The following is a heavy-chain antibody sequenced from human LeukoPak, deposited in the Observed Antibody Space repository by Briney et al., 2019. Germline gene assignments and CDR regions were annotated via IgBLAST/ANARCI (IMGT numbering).Heavy chain of an antibody. V-gene: IGHV1-3*01. CDR1: GYTFTNYA. J-gene: IGHJ4*02. D-gene: IGHD3-22*01. CDR3: ARDLRDSSGYYYPLGY. Sequence: ASVKVSCKASGYTFTNYAMHWVRQAPGQRLEWLGWINAGDGNTRYSQKFQGRVTITRDTSTSTVYMELSSLRSEDTAVYYCARDLRDSSGYYYPLGYWGQGTLVTVSS. CDR2: INAGDGNT.